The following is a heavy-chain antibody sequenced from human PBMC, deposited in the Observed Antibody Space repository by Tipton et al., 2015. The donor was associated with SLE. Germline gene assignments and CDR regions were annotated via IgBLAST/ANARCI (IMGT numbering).Heavy chain of an antibody. V-gene: IGHV1-46*01. Sequence: QVQLVQSGPEVKKPGASVQVSCEASGYNFISYYLHWVRQAPGQGLEWMGIISPSGGSTTYAQRFQGRVTMTRDTSTRTVYMEVRSLRSDDTAVYYCARDYYDSSGCPGYWGQGTLVTVSS. J-gene: IGHJ4*02. D-gene: IGHD3-22*01. CDR2: ISPSGGST. CDR1: GYNFISYY. CDR3: ARDYYDSSGCPGY.